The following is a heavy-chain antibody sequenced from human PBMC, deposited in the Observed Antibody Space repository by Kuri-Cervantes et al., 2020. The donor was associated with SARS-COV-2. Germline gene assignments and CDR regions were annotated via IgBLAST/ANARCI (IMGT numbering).Heavy chain of an antibody. CDR3: ARAQLGAVVAFDS. D-gene: IGHD3-16*01. J-gene: IGHJ3*02. Sequence: GESLKISCAASGLTFTRYWMNWVRQAPGKGLEWVATIKGDGSEKYYVESVKGRFTVSRDNAENSLYLQLNAVRAEDTAVYYCARAQLGAVVAFDSWGQGAMVTVSS. V-gene: IGHV3-7*01. CDR2: IKGDGSEK. CDR1: GLTFTRYW.